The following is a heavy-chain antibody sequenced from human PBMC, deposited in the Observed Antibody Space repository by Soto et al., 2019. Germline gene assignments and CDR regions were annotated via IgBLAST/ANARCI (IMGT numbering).Heavy chain of an antibody. CDR3: ARGARVRGVMWMDYYYYYGMDV. CDR2: ISAYNGKT. J-gene: IGHJ6*02. CDR1: GYTFTSYG. V-gene: IGHV1-18*01. D-gene: IGHD3-10*01. Sequence: QVQLVQSGAEVKKPGASVKVSCKASGYTFTSYGISWVRQAPGQGLEWMGWISAYNGKTNYAQKLQGRVTMTTDTSTSTAYMELRSLRSDDTAVYYCARGARVRGVMWMDYYYYYGMDVWGQGTTVTVSS.